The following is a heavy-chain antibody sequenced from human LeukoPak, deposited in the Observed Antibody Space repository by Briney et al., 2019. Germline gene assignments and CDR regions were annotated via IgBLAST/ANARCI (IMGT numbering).Heavy chain of an antibody. Sequence: GGSLRLSCAASGFTFSSYAMSWVRQAPGKGLEWVSAISGSGGSTYYADSVKGRFTISRDNSKNTLYLQMNSLRAEDTAVYYCARLGYSYGYEGDYYYYGMDVWGQGTTVTVSS. J-gene: IGHJ6*02. CDR3: ARLGYSYGYEGDYYYYGMDV. D-gene: IGHD5-18*01. V-gene: IGHV3-23*01. CDR1: GFTFSSYA. CDR2: ISGSGGST.